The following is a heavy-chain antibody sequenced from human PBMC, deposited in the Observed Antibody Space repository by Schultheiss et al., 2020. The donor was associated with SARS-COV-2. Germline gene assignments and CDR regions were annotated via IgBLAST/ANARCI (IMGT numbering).Heavy chain of an antibody. CDR3: ARDQGIEYPSTDIVVVVAASDAFDI. V-gene: IGHV1-69*13. CDR2: IFPMFGSA. CDR1: GGTFSSYG. Sequence: SVKVSCKASGGTFSSYGISWVRQAPGQGLEWMGGIFPMFGSANYAQKFRGRVTITADESTSTAYMELRSLRSDDTAVYYCARDQGIEYPSTDIVVVVAASDAFDIWGQGTMVTVSS. D-gene: IGHD2-15*01. J-gene: IGHJ3*02.